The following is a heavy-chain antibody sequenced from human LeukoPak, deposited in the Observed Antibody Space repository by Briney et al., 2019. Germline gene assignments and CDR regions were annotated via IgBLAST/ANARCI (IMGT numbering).Heavy chain of an antibody. CDR3: ARPADPVEDYYAMDV. J-gene: IGHJ6*02. CDR1: GATLTLHA. V-gene: IGHV1-69*04. D-gene: IGHD2-2*01. CDR2: IIPILGFT. Sequence: GSSVKVSCKTSGATLTLHAISWVRQAPGQGLEWMGRIIPILGFTNYAQKFQGRVTITADKSTSTAYMELSSLRSDDTAVYYCARPADPVEDYYAMDVWGQGTTVTASS.